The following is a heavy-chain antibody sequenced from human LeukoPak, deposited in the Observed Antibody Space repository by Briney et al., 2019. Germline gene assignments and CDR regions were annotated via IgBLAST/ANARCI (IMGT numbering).Heavy chain of an antibody. Sequence: GGSLRLSCAASGFTFSSYGMHWVRQAPGKGLEWVAVISYDGSNKYYADSVKGRFTISRDNSKNTLYLQMNSLRAEDTAVYYCAKGRGRWLQLGYFDYWGQGTLVTVSS. CDR3: AKGRGRWLQLGYFDY. D-gene: IGHD5-24*01. CDR2: ISYDGSNK. J-gene: IGHJ4*02. CDR1: GFTFSSYG. V-gene: IGHV3-30*18.